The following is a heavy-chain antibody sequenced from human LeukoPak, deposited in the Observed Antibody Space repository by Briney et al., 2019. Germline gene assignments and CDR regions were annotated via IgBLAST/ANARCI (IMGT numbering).Heavy chain of an antibody. Sequence: SETLSLTCTVSGGSISSGSYYWSWIRQPAGKGPEWIGRIYTSGSTNYNPSLKSRVTISVDTSKNQFSLKLSSVTAADTAVYYCARWHSSSWPNWFDPWGQGTLVTVSS. CDR2: IYTSGST. J-gene: IGHJ5*02. CDR1: GGSISSGSYY. CDR3: ARWHSSSWPNWFDP. D-gene: IGHD6-13*01. V-gene: IGHV4-61*02.